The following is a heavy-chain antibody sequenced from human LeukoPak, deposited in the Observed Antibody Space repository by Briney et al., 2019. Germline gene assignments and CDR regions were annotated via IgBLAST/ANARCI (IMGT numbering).Heavy chain of an antibody. V-gene: IGHV3-33*01. J-gene: IGHJ3*02. CDR2: LWYDGSNK. Sequence: GRSLRLSCAASGFTFRRHGMHWVRQAPGKGLEWVAVLWYDGSNKYYAESVRGRLTISRDNSKNTQYLQMDSLRVEDTAEDYGVRGGDQRPLDIGAKGTVATVS. CDR1: GFTFRRHG. D-gene: IGHD2-21*02. CDR3: VRGGDQRPLDI.